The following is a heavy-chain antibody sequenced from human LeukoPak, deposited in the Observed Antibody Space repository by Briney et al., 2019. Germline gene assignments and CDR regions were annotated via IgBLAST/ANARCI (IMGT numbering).Heavy chain of an antibody. J-gene: IGHJ5*02. V-gene: IGHV3-23*01. CDR3: AKGMETGYYSYNWFDP. CDR1: GFTFSSYA. Sequence: GSLRLSCAASGFTFSSYAMSWVRQAPGKGLEWVSAISGSGGSTYYADSVKGRFTISRDNSKNTLYLQMNSLRAEDTAVYYCAKGMETGYYSYNWFDPWGQGTLVTVSS. D-gene: IGHD3-9*01. CDR2: ISGSGGST.